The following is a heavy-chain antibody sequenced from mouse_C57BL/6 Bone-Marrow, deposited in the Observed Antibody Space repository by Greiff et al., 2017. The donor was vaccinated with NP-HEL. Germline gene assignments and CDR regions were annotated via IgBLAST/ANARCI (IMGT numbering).Heavy chain of an antibody. CDR1: GFTFSDYY. Sequence: DVQLVESEGGLVQPGSSMKLSCTASGFTFSDYYMAWVRQVPEKGLEWVANINYDGSSTYYLDSLKSRFIISRDNAKNILYLQMSSLKSEDTATYYCARDSKQDYFDYWGQGTTLTVSS. J-gene: IGHJ2*01. V-gene: IGHV5-16*01. CDR3: ARDSKQDYFDY. D-gene: IGHD2-5*01. CDR2: INYDGSST.